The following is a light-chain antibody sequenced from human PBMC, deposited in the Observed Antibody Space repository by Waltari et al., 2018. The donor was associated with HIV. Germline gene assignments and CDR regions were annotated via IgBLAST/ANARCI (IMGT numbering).Light chain of an antibody. CDR3: VGWDSRLSGYV. Sequence: QSVLTQPPSASGTPGQRVTISCSGSSSNIETDNVYWYQQLTGAAPRLLIYTDTQRPSGVPDRFTGSKSGTSASLAISGLRSEDEADYYCVGWDSRLSGYVFGTGTKVTVL. V-gene: IGLV1-47*01. CDR2: TDT. CDR1: SSNIETDN. J-gene: IGLJ1*01.